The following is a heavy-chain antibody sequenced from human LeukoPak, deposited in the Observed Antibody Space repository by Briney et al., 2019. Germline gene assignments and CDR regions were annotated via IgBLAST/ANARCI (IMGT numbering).Heavy chain of an antibody. V-gene: IGHV5-51*01. CDR2: IDPGDSDT. CDR3: ARLFSGATLGEV. D-gene: IGHD1-26*01. J-gene: IGHJ4*02. CDR1: GYIFTSYW. Sequence: GESLKISCKGSGYIFTSYWIGWVRQMPGKGLEWMGIIDPGDSDTRYRPSFQGQVIISADSSNNTAYLQWSSLKASDTAMYYCARLFSGATLGEVWGQGTLVSVSS.